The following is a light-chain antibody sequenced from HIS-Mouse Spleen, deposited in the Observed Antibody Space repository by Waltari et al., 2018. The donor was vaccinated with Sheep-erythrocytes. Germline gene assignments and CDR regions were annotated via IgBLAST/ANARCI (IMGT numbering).Light chain of an antibody. CDR2: YKSDSDK. CDR3: MIWHSSAWV. V-gene: IGLV5-45*03. CDR1: SGINVGTYR. J-gene: IGLJ3*02. Sequence: QAVLTQPSSLSASPGASASLTCTLRSGINVGTYRIYWYQQKPGSPPQYRLLYKSDSDKRRGSGVPGRFSGSKDASANAGILLISGLQSEDEADYYCMIWHSSAWVFGGGTKLTVL.